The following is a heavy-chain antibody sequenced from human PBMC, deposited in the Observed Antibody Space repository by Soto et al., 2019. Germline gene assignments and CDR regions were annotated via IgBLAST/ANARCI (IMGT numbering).Heavy chain of an antibody. V-gene: IGHV3-33*01. J-gene: IGHJ6*02. D-gene: IGHD1-26*01. Sequence: TGGSLRLSCAASGFTFSSYGMHWVRQAPGKGLEWVAVIWYDGSNKYYADSVKGRFTISRDNSKNTLYLQMNSLRAEDTAVYYCARDLSPQQLGYYYYGMDVWGQGTTVTVSS. CDR3: ARDLSPQQLGYYYYGMDV. CDR2: IWYDGSNK. CDR1: GFTFSSYG.